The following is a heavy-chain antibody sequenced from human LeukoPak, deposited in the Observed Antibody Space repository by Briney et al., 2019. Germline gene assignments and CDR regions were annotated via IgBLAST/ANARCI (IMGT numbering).Heavy chain of an antibody. CDR1: GGSISSSSYY. V-gene: IGHV4-39*01. D-gene: IGHD3-9*01. J-gene: IGHJ5*02. CDR2: IYYSGST. CDR3: ARHELQKNFDWLFDWFDP. Sequence: PSETLSLTCTVSGGSISSSSYYWGWIRQPPGRGLEWIGSIYYSGSTYYNPSLKSRVTTSVDTSKNQFSLKLSSVTAADTAVYYCARHELQKNFDWLFDWFDPWGQGTLVTVSS.